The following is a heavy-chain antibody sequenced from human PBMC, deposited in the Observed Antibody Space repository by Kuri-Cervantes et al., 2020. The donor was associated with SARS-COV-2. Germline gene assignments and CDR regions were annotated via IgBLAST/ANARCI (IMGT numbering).Heavy chain of an antibody. CDR3: ATTLVGARNY. J-gene: IGHJ4*02. D-gene: IGHD1-26*01. CDR2: MNNDGTTI. V-gene: IGHV3-74*03. CDR1: GFAFSNSW. Sequence: GESLKISCAASGFAFSNSWMHWVRQAPGEGLVWVSRMNNDGTTITYADIVKGRFTISRDNAKNTLYLQMNSLRAEDTAVYYCATTLVGARNYWGQGTLVTVSS.